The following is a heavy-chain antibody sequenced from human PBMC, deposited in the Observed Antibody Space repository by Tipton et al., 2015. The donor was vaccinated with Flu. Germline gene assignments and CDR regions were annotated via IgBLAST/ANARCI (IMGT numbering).Heavy chain of an antibody. CDR1: GFTFSYYE. J-gene: IGHJ2*01. D-gene: IGHD3-9*01. V-gene: IGHV3-48*03. CDR3: ARDHPEYVDNPQWYFDL. Sequence: SGFTFSYYEMNWVRQAPGKGLEWVAYISSSSKRMYYADSVKGRFTISRDNAKNSLSLQMNSLKAEDTAIYFCARDHPEYVDNPQWYFDLWGRGTLVDVSS. CDR2: ISSSSKRM.